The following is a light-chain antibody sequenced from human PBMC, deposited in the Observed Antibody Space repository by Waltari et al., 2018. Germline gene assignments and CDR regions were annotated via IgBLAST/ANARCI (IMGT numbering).Light chain of an antibody. CDR3: EAWDDSLSGWV. CDR1: SANIGVNG. CDR2: NNN. Sequence: QSVLTPPPSASGTPGQSFTISCSGSSANIGVNGLHCYQHLSGAAPKLLIYNNNQRPSGVTDRFSGSKSGTSASLAITGLRSEDEVDYYCEAWDDSLSGWVFGGGTRLTVL. V-gene: IGLV1-47*02. J-gene: IGLJ2*01.